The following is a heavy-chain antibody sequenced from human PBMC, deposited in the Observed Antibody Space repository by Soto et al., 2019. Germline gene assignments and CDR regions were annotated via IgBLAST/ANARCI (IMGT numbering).Heavy chain of an antibody. CDR2: FDPEDGET. CDR1: GYTLTELS. V-gene: IGHV1-24*01. CDR3: ATYYGSGSHPVDAFDI. D-gene: IGHD3-10*01. J-gene: IGHJ3*02. Sequence: ASVKVSCTDSGYTLTELSMHWVRQAPGKGLEWVGGFDPEDGETIYAQKFQGRVTMTEDTSTDTAYMELSSLRSEDTAVYYCATYYGSGSHPVDAFDIWGQGTMVTVSS.